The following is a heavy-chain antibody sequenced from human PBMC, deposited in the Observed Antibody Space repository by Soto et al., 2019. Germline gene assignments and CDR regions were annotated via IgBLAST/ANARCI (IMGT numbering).Heavy chain of an antibody. D-gene: IGHD3-10*01. J-gene: IGHJ6*02. CDR3: ARGVTMVRGVIYYYYYGMDV. CDR1: GGSFSGYY. CDR2: INHSGST. V-gene: IGHV4-34*01. Sequence: SETLSLTCAVYGGSFSGYYWSWIRQPPGKGLEWIGEINHSGSTNYNPSLKSRVTISVDTSKNQFSLKLSSVTAADTAVYYCARGVTMVRGVIYYYYYGMDVWGQGTTVTAP.